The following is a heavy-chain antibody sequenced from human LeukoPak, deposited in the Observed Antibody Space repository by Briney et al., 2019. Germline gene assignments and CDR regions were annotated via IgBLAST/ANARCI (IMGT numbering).Heavy chain of an antibody. Sequence: PGGSLRLSCAASGFTFSDYYMSWIRQAPGKGLEWVSYISSSGSTIYYADSVKGRLTISRDNAKNSLYLQMNSLRAEDTAVYYCAMLSTGYYYGMDVWGQGTTVTVSS. D-gene: IGHD2-2*01. CDR2: ISSSGSTI. CDR3: AMLSTGYYYGMDV. V-gene: IGHV3-11*01. CDR1: GFTFSDYY. J-gene: IGHJ6*02.